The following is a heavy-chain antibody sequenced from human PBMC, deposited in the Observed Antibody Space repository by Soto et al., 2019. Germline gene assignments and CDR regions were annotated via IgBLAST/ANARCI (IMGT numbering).Heavy chain of an antibody. Sequence: AAGKVASKASGHTCTDHYMNKVRQAPGQGLEGMEWIDPNSGGADYSPKSQGRVTMTRDTSISTVWMELNRLSSEDTAVYYCARTVTPWVVNDGFHIWRQGTMVTVSS. CDR1: GHTCTDHY. V-gene: IGHV1-2*02. CDR2: IDPNSGGA. D-gene: IGHD4-17*01. CDR3: ARTVTPWVVNDGFHI. J-gene: IGHJ3*02.